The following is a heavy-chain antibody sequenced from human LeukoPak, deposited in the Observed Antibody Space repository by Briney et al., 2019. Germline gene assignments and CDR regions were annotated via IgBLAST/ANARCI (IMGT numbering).Heavy chain of an antibody. CDR2: ISTSGST. CDR1: GGSISNYY. V-gene: IGHV4-4*07. J-gene: IGHJ4*02. D-gene: IGHD2/OR15-2a*01. CDR3: ARSAVNTADFDS. Sequence: SETLSLTCTVSGGSISNYYWSWIRQPAGRGLEWTGRISTSGSTNYNPSLRSRVSMSVDTSTNQFSLKLSSVTAADTAVFYCARSAVNTADFDSWGQGTLVTVSS.